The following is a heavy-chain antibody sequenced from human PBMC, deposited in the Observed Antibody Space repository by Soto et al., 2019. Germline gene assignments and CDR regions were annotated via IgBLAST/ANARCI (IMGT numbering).Heavy chain of an antibody. J-gene: IGHJ6*01. D-gene: IGHD3-3*01. CDR1: GFTFSSYW. V-gene: IGHV3-7*03. CDR3: ARAQRRRRGLWSGYPLALILYGMDV. CDR2: IKQDGSEK. Sequence: GGSLRLSCSASGFTFSSYWMSWVRQAPGKGLEWVANIKQDGSEKYYVDSVKGRFTISRDNAKNSLYLQMNSLRAEDTAVYYCARAQRRRRGLWSGYPLALILYGMDVCGPGTKVTVSS.